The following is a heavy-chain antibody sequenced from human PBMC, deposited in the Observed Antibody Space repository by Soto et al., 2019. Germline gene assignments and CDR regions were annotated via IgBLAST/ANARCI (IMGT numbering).Heavy chain of an antibody. V-gene: IGHV4-59*11. J-gene: IGHJ4*02. D-gene: IGHD7-27*01. CDR3: ARANWYFDY. Sequence: QVQLQESGPGLVKPSETLSLTCTVSGGSINNHYWSWIRQPPGKGLEWIGYIDYPGATNYSPSLASRVTIAVDTSKNQFSLKLTSLTAADTAIYDCARANWYFDYWGQGTLVTVSS. CDR1: GGSINNHY. CDR2: IDYPGAT.